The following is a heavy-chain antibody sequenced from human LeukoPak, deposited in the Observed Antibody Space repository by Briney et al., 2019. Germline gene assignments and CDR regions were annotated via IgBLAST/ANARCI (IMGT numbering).Heavy chain of an antibody. CDR2: INHSGTTNY. Sequence: PSETLSLTCAVYGGSFSDYYWTWIRQPPGRGLEWIGEINHSGTTNYNYNPSLKSRVTISVDTSKNQFSLKLSSVTAADTAVYYCVRDPHVENYFGTNTGLRDFWGQGTLVTVSS. D-gene: IGHD1-14*01. V-gene: IGHV4-34*01. J-gene: IGHJ4*02. CDR1: GGSFSDYY. CDR3: VRDPHVENYFGTNTGLRDF.